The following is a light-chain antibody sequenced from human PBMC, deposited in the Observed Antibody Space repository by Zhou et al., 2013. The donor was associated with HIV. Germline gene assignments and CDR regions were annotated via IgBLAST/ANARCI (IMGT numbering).Light chain of an antibody. J-gene: IGKJ1*01. V-gene: IGKV1-12*01. CDR2: GAS. CDR1: EDISSS. Sequence: DIQMTQSPSSVSASVGDTVTITCRASEDISSSLACYQHAPGRGPKLLIYGASKLQGGVPSRFSGSGSGTDFTLTISSLQPEDFATYYCQQSYSSPRTFGQGTKVEIK. CDR3: QQSYSSPRT.